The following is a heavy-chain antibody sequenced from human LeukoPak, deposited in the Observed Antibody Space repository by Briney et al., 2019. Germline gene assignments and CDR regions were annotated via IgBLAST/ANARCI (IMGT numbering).Heavy chain of an antibody. CDR1: GGSISSSSYY. Sequence: SETLSLTCTVSGGSISSSSYYWGWIRQPPGKGLEWIGSIYYSGSTYYNPSLKSRVTISVDTSKNQFSLKLSSVTAADTAVYYCARVTKMVYATSSAFDIWGQGTMVTVSS. V-gene: IGHV4-39*01. J-gene: IGHJ3*02. D-gene: IGHD2-8*01. CDR2: IYYSGST. CDR3: ARVTKMVYATSSAFDI.